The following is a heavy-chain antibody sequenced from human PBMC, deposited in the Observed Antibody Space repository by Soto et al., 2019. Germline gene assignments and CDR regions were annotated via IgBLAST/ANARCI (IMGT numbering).Heavy chain of an antibody. V-gene: IGHV3-21*01. Sequence: EVQLVESGGGLVKPGGSLKLSCEPSGFPFILNPMNWVRRAPGKGLEWFSSFSSSSNYIYYADSVKGRFTISRDNTKNSLYLQMNSLRAEDTAIYYCARAPGNWYFDLWGRGTLVTVSS. CDR2: FSSSSNYI. CDR1: GFPFILNP. CDR3: ARAPGNWYFDL. J-gene: IGHJ2*01.